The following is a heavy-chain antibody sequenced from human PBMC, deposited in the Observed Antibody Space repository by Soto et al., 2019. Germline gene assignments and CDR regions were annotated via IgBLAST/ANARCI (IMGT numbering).Heavy chain of an antibody. CDR3: AKAGDWNYVYDF. CDR2: VNSDGSST. Sequence: PGGSLRLSCAASGFTFTHYRIHWVRQAPGKGLVWFSRVNSDGSSTNYADAVKGRFTISRDNSKNMAYLQMNNLTVEDTGVYYCAKAGDWNYVYDFWGQRTLVTVSS. CDR1: GFTFTHYR. D-gene: IGHD1-7*01. V-gene: IGHV3-74*01. J-gene: IGHJ4*02.